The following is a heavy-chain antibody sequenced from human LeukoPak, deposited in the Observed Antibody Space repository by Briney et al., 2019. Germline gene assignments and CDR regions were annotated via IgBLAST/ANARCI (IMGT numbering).Heavy chain of an antibody. CDR2: ISWNSGSI. V-gene: IGHV3-9*01. Sequence: PGRSLRLSCAASGFTFDDYAMHWVRQAPGKGLEWVSGISWNSGSIGYADSVKGRFTISRDNAKNSLYLQMNSLRAEDTALYYCAKDIEYSSPEGPFDYWGRGTLVTVSS. J-gene: IGHJ4*02. CDR1: GFTFDDYA. D-gene: IGHD6-6*01. CDR3: AKDIEYSSPEGPFDY.